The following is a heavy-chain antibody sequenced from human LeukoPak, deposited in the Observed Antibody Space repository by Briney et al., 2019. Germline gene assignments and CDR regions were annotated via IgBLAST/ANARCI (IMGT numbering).Heavy chain of an antibody. CDR2: INPKGGGT. CDR1: GYTFTGYY. J-gene: IGHJ4*02. Sequence: ASVKVSCKASGYTFTGYYIHWVRQAPGQGLEWMGWINPKGGGTNYAQKFQGRFTMTRDTSISTAYMELSRLRSDDTAVYFCARDTNEQQLALYFFDYWGQGTLVTVSS. V-gene: IGHV1-2*02. CDR3: ARDTNEQQLALYFFDY. D-gene: IGHD6-13*01.